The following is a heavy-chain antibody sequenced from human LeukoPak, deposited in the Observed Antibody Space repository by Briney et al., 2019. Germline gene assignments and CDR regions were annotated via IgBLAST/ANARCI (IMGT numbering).Heavy chain of an antibody. V-gene: IGHV3-23*01. CDR3: TTNLDY. CDR2: ISGSGGST. Sequence: GGSLRHPCAASGFTFSSYAMSWVRQAPGKGLEWVSAISGSGGSTYYADSVKGRFTISRDNSKNTLYLQMNSLKTEDTAVYYCTTNLDYWGQGTLVTVSS. CDR1: GFTFSSYA. J-gene: IGHJ4*02. D-gene: IGHD1-14*01.